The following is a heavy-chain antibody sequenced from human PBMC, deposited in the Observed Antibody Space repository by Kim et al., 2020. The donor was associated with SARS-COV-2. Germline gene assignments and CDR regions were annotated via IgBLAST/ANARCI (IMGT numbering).Heavy chain of an antibody. CDR2: ITIYNGNT. V-gene: IGHV1-18*04. D-gene: IGHD2-2*01. Sequence: ASVKVSCKASGYPFTSFGISWVRQAPGQGLEWMGWITIYNGNTNYAQKLQGRVTMTTDTSTSTVYMDLRSLRSDDTAVYYCAREKSSSSYLNYFDNWGQGTLVTVSS. J-gene: IGHJ4*02. CDR1: GYPFTSFG. CDR3: AREKSSSSYLNYFDN.